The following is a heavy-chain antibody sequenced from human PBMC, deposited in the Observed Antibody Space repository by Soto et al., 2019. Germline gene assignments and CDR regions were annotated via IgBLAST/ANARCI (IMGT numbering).Heavy chain of an antibody. D-gene: IGHD5-18*01. CDR3: AKDLGYSYSTAYYYGMDV. J-gene: IGHJ6*02. Sequence: EVQLLESGGGLVQPGGSLRLSCAASGFTFSGYAMSWVRQAPGKGLEWVSAISGSGGSTYYADSVKGRFTISRDNSKNTLYLQMNSLRAEDTAVYYCAKDLGYSYSTAYYYGMDVWGQGTTVTVSS. CDR2: ISGSGGST. CDR1: GFTFSGYA. V-gene: IGHV3-23*01.